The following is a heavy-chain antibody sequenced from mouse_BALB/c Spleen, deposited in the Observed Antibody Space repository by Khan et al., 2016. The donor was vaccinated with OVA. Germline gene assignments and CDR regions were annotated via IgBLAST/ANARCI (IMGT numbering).Heavy chain of an antibody. CDR2: IYPFNDDT. J-gene: IGHJ2*01. CDR1: GYTFTSYV. V-gene: IGHV1S136*01. Sequence: EVQLQESGPELVKPGASVKMSCEASGYTFTSYVIHWVKQKPGQGLEWIGYIYPFNDDTKYNEKFKGKATLTSDTSSSTAYMELRSLTSEDSAVYYCAKNDRYDVYFDYWGQGTTLTVSS. D-gene: IGHD2-14*01. CDR3: AKNDRYDVYFDY.